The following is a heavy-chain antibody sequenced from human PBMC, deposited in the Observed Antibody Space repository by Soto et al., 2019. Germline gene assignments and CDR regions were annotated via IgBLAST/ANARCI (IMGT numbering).Heavy chain of an antibody. Sequence: QVQLVESGGGVVQPGRSLRLCCAASRFTFSSYDMHWVRQAPAKGLEWVALIWYDGSNKYYADSVKGRFTISRDNSKNMLYLQMNSLRAEDTAVYYCARKTSNWFDPWGQGTLVTVSS. V-gene: IGHV3-33*01. CDR2: IWYDGSNK. J-gene: IGHJ5*02. CDR3: ARKTSNWFDP. CDR1: RFTFSSYD.